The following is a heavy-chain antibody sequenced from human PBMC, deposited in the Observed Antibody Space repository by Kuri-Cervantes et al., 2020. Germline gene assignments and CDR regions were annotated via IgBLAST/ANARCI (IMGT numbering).Heavy chain of an antibody. D-gene: IGHD3-10*01. CDR1: GFTFSSYG. V-gene: IGHV3-33*01. CDR2: IWYDGSNK. CDR3: TSDVLLWFGEFG. J-gene: IGHJ4*02. Sequence: GESLKISCAASGFTFSSYGMHWVRQAPGKGLEWVAVIWYDGSNKYYADSVKGRFTITRDNSKNTLYLQMNSLKTEDTAVYYCTSDVLLWFGEFGWGQGTLVTVSS.